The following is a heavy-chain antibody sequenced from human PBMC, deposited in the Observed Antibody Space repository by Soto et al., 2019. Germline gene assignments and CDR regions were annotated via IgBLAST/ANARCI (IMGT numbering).Heavy chain of an antibody. Sequence: QVQLVESGGGVVQPGRSLRLSCAASGFTFSSYGMHWVRQAPGKGLEWVARISNDGSKKVYADSVKGRFTISRYNYKDTLYLQVNSLRAEDKAVFYCAKEEYRGSYFDSWGQGTLVNVSS. CDR3: AKEEYRGSYFDS. CDR1: GFTFSSYG. D-gene: IGHD1-26*01. V-gene: IGHV3-30*18. CDR2: ISNDGSKK. J-gene: IGHJ4*02.